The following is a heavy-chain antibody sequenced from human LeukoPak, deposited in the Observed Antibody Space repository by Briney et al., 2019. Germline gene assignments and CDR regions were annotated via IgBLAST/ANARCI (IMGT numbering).Heavy chain of an antibody. Sequence: GASVKVSCKASGYTFTGYYMHWVRQAPGQGLEWMGWINPNSGGTNYAQKFQGRVTMTRDTSISTAYMELSRLRSDDTAVYYCARVPRHTQKAFDYWGQGTLVTVSS. V-gene: IGHV1-2*02. CDR2: INPNSGGT. J-gene: IGHJ4*02. CDR3: ARVPRHTQKAFDY. CDR1: GYTFTGYY.